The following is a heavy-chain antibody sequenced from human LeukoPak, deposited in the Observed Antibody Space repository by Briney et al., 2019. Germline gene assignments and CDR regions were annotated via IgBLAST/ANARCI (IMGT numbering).Heavy chain of an antibody. CDR1: GFTFSSYV. D-gene: IGHD4-17*01. CDR3: ASSTTRAFDI. J-gene: IGHJ3*02. Sequence: PGGSLRLSCAASGFTFSSYVMHWVRQAPGKGLEWVAIISYDGSNEYYADSVKGRFTISRDNSKNTLYLQMNSLRAEDTAVYYCASSTTRAFDIWGQGTMVTVSS. CDR2: ISYDGSNE. V-gene: IGHV3-30*04.